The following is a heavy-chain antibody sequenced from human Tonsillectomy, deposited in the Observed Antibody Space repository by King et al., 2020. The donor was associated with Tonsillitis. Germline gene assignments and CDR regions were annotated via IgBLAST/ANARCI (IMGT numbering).Heavy chain of an antibody. CDR2: INWNSGSI. V-gene: IGHV3-9*01. J-gene: IGHJ4*02. D-gene: IGHD6-13*01. Sequence: VQLVESGGGLVQPGRSLRLSCAASGFIFDDYAMHWVRQAPGKGLEWVSGINWNSGSIGYADSVKGRFTISGDNAKNSLYLQMNSLRAEDTALYYCAKDSQEQLVPSYFDYWGQGTLVTVSS. CDR1: GFIFDDYA. CDR3: AKDSQEQLVPSYFDY.